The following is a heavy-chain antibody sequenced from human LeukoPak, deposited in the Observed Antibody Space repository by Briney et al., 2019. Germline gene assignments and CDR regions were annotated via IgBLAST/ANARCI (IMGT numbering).Heavy chain of an antibody. J-gene: IGHJ4*02. CDR3: VAARADFDY. D-gene: IGHD2-15*01. Sequence: PGGSLRLSCAASGVTLSSYWMHWARQAPGKGLVWVSRINSDGTSTTYADPVKGRFTISRDTAKNSLYLQMNSLRAEDTAVYYCVAARADFDYWGQGTLVTVSS. V-gene: IGHV3-74*01. CDR2: INSDGTST. CDR1: GVTLSSYW.